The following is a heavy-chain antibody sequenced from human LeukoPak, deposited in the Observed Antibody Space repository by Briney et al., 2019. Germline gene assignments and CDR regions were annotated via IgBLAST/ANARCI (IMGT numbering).Heavy chain of an antibody. CDR1: GGSISSGDYY. Sequence: SETLSLTCIVFGGSISSGDYYWTWIRQAPGEGLEWIGYIHYNERTYSNPSLKSRLTMSVDMSKNQFSLKLTSVTAADTAVYYCARDFNGGYGQVDSWGRGTLVTVSS. V-gene: IGHV4-30-4*01. CDR2: IHYNERT. J-gene: IGHJ4*02. D-gene: IGHD5-12*01. CDR3: ARDFNGGYGQVDS.